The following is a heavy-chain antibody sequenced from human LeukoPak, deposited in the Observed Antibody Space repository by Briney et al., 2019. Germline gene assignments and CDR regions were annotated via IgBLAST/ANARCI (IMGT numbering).Heavy chain of an antibody. J-gene: IGHJ4*02. CDR1: GGSISSDF. Sequence: PSETLSLTCTVSGGSISSDFWSWIRQPPGKGLEWIGYIYYSGSTNYNPCLKSRVTISTDTSKNQFSLKLSSVTAADTAVYYCARLAVECSSGTCYLARYIDYWGQGTLVTVSS. CDR2: IYYSGST. D-gene: IGHD2-15*01. V-gene: IGHV4-59*08. CDR3: ARLAVECSSGTCYLARYIDY.